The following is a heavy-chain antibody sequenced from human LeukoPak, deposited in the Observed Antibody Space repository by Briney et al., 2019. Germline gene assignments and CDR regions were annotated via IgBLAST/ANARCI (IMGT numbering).Heavy chain of an antibody. CDR3: ARGVTGYSSSWYSREYGMDV. CDR1: GYTFTSYD. Sequence: ASVKVSCKASGYTFTSYDINWVRQATGQGLEWMGWMNPNSGNTGYAQKFQGRVTMTRNTSISTAYMELSSLRSEDTAVYYCARGVTGYSSSWYSREYGMDVWGQGTTVTVSS. D-gene: IGHD6-13*01. CDR2: MNPNSGNT. V-gene: IGHV1-8*01. J-gene: IGHJ6*02.